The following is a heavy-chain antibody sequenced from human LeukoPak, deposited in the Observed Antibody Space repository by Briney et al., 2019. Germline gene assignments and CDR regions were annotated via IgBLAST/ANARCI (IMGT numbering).Heavy chain of an antibody. Sequence: ASVKVSCKASGYTFTDYYLHWVRQAPGQGLEWMGWINPNSGGTHLGNKFQGRVTMTRSTSISTAYMELSSLRSEDTAVYYCARALMAKTPYTLGYWGQGTLITVSS. CDR1: GYTFTDYY. V-gene: IGHV1-2*02. CDR3: ARALMAKTPYTLGY. J-gene: IGHJ4*02. CDR2: INPNSGGT. D-gene: IGHD5-24*01.